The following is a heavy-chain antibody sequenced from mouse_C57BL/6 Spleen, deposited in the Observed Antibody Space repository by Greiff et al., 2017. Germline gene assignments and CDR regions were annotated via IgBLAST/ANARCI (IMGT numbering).Heavy chain of an antibody. CDR3: ARNWYFGV. J-gene: IGHJ1*03. CDR1: GFNIKDYY. Sequence: VQLKQSGAELVKPGASVKLSCTASGFNIKDYYMHWVKQRTEQGLEWIGRIDPEDGETKSAPKFHGKATITADTSSNTAYLQLSSLTSEDTAVYYCARNWYFGVWGTGATVTVSS. CDR2: IDPEDGET. V-gene: IGHV14-2*01.